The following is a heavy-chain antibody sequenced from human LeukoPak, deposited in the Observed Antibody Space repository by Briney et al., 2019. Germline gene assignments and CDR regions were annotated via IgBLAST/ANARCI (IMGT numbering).Heavy chain of an antibody. CDR3: ARSEGAIDY. J-gene: IGHJ4*02. CDR2: IWYDGSNK. D-gene: IGHD1-26*01. Sequence: GSLRLSCAASGFTFTHYWMTWVRQAPGKGLEWVAVIWYDGSNKYYADSVKGRFTISRDNSKNTLYLQMNSLRAEDTAVYYCARSEGAIDYWGQGTLVTVSS. CDR1: GFTFTHYW. V-gene: IGHV3-33*08.